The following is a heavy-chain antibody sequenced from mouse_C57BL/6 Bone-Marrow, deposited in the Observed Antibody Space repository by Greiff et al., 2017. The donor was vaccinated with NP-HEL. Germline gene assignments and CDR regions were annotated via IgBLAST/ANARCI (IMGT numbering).Heavy chain of an antibody. V-gene: IGHV1-55*01. CDR2: IYPGSGST. J-gene: IGHJ1*03. Sequence: QVQLKQPGAELVKPGASVKMSCKASGYTFTSYWITWVKQRPGQGLEWIGDIYPGSGSTNYNEKFKSKATLTVDTSSSTAYMQLSSLTSEYSAVYYCARRWLLPHWYFDVWGTGTTVTVSS. CDR1: GYTFTSYW. CDR3: ARRWLLPHWYFDV. D-gene: IGHD2-3*01.